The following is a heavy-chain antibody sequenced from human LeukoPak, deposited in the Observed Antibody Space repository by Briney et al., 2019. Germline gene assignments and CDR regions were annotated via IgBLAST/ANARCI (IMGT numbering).Heavy chain of an antibody. V-gene: IGHV4-30-2*03. CDR2: INYSGRT. CDR1: GGSISSGGYS. CDR3: ARRRKDLNWFDP. J-gene: IGHJ5*02. Sequence: PSQTLSLTCAVSGGSISSGGYSWSWIRQPPGKGLEWIALINYSGRTFYNPSLRSRVTISVDMSKNQFSLNLNSVTAADTAVYYCARRRKDLNWFDPWGQGTLVTVSS.